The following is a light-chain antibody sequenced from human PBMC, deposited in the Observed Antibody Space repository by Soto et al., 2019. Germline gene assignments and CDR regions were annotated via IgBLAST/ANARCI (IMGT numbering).Light chain of an antibody. J-gene: IGLJ3*02. Sequence: QSALTQPRSVSGSPGQSVTISCTGTSSDFGNFNYVSWYQQHPGKVPKLIIYEVTSRPSGVSNRFSGSKSDNTASLTIPGLQAEDEAYYYCSSYTSINTQLFGGGTKVTVL. CDR3: SSYTSINTQL. CDR2: EVT. CDR1: SSDFGNFNY. V-gene: IGLV2-14*01.